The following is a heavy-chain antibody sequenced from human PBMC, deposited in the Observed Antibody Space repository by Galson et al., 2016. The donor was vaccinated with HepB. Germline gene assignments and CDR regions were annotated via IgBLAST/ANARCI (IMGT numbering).Heavy chain of an antibody. D-gene: IGHD3-10*01. CDR3: ARARGSNSLKGYGMDV. V-gene: IGHV1-46*01. CDR2: GNPRTGST. J-gene: IGHJ6*02. Sequence: SVKVSCKTSGYTFINYYMHWVRQAPGQGLEWMGIGNPRTGSTSYAQKFQDRVTVTRDTSTSTVYMELSSLRSEDKAVYYCARARGSNSLKGYGMDVWGQGTTVTVSS. CDR1: GYTFINYY.